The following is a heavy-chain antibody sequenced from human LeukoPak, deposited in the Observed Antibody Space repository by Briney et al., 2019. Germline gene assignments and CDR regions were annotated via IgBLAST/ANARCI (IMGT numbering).Heavy chain of an antibody. CDR1: GFTFSSYN. J-gene: IGHJ3*02. Sequence: GGSLRLSCAASGFTFSSYNMNWVRQAPGKGLEWVSYISSSSSIRHYADSVKGRFTISRDNAENSLYLQMNSLRAEDTAVYYCAKVPVFSVTISEVVTDDAFDIWGQGTIVTVSS. D-gene: IGHD3-3*01. CDR2: ISSSSSIR. CDR3: AKVPVFSVTISEVVTDDAFDI. V-gene: IGHV3-48*04.